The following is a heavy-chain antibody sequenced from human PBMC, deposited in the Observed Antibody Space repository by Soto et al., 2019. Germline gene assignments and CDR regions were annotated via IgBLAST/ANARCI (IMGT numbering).Heavy chain of an antibody. CDR2: INPNSGGT. J-gene: IGHJ4*02. V-gene: IGHV1-2*04. D-gene: IGHD3-22*01. Sequence: ASVKVSCKASGYTFTGYYMHWVRQAPGQGLEWMGWINPNSGGTNYAQKFQGWVTMTRDTSISTAYIELSRLRSDDTAVYYCARMYYDSSGYYPFDYWGQGTLVTVSS. CDR1: GYTFTGYY. CDR3: ARMYYDSSGYYPFDY.